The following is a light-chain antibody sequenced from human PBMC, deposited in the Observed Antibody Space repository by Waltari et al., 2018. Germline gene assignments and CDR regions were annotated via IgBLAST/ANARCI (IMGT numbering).Light chain of an antibody. CDR3: QQFIIYPIT. CDR1: QGISSH. Sequence: IQLTQSPAPLSASVGDRVTITCRASQGISSHLAWFQQKPGKAPELLIYAASALQSAVPSRFSGRGSGTNFTLTISSLQPEDFATYYCQQFIIYPITFGGGTKVEIK. V-gene: IGKV1-9*01. J-gene: IGKJ4*01. CDR2: AAS.